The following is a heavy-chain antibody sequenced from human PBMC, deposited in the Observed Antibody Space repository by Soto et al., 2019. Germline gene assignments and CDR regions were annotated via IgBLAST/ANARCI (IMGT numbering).Heavy chain of an antibody. J-gene: IGHJ4*02. CDR2: LSGSGTST. D-gene: IGHD6-19*01. CDR3: AKATTNGGWFNPFDS. Sequence: GSLRLSCAASGFSFVNYTMNWVRQAPGKGLEWVSGLSGSGTSTYYADSVKGRFTISRDNSRDTLFLQMNSLTADDTAVYYCAKATTNGGWFNPFDSWGQGALVTVSS. V-gene: IGHV3-23*01. CDR1: GFSFVNYT.